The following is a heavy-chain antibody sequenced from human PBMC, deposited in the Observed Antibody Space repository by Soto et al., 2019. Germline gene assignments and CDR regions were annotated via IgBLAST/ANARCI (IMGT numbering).Heavy chain of an antibody. D-gene: IGHD5-18*01. J-gene: IGHJ6*03. CDR3: ARGQRSDYYYYYYMDV. CDR2: IYYSGST. Sequence: QVQLQESGPGLVKPSETLSLTCTVSGGSISSYYWSWIRQRPGKGLEWLGYIYYSGSTNYNPSLKSRVTISVDTYKNQFSLKLSSVAAADTAVYYCARGQRSDYYYYYYMDVWGKGTTVTVSS. V-gene: IGHV4-59*01. CDR1: GGSISSYY.